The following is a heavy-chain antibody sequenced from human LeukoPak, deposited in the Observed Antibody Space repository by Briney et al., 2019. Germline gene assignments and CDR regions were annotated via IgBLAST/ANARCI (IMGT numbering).Heavy chain of an antibody. D-gene: IGHD6-13*01. V-gene: IGHV3-7*01. J-gene: IGHJ4*02. Sequence: GGSLRLSCAASGFTSSSYWMSWVRQAPGRGVEWVANIKQDGSGKYYVDSVKGRFTISRDNAKYSLYLEMNSLRAEDTAVYYCARDAVYSSSWQYYWGEGTLVTVSS. CDR2: IKQDGSGK. CDR1: GFTSSSYW. CDR3: ARDAVYSSSWQYY.